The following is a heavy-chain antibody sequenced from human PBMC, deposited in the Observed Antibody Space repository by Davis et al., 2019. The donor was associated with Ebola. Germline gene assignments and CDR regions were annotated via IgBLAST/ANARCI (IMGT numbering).Heavy chain of an antibody. CDR1: AYTFTAYY. CDR3: ARYGDYGGGWFDP. Sequence: ASAQVSCKASAYTFTAYYIHWVRQPPGQGLEWMGRINPNSGGTNYAQKFQGRVTMTRDTSTSTVYMELSSLRSEDTAVYYCARYGDYGGGWFDPWGQGTLVTVSS. D-gene: IGHD4-17*01. J-gene: IGHJ5*02. CDR2: INPNSGGT. V-gene: IGHV1-2*06.